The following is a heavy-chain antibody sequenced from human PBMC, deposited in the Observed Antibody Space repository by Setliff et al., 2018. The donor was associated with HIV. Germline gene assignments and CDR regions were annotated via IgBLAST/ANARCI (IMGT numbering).Heavy chain of an antibody. J-gene: IGHJ4*02. CDR1: RYSFTNYW. D-gene: IGHD3-3*01. CDR2: IWPDDSDT. Sequence: GESLTISCKGSRYSFTNYWVGWVRQMPANGLEWMGLIWPDDSDTIYSLSFQGQVTMSADKSISTAYLQWSSLRAPDTAMYYCARLSKYYDFWTPDSWGQGTLVTVSS. CDR3: ARLSKYYDFWTPDS. V-gene: IGHV5-51*01.